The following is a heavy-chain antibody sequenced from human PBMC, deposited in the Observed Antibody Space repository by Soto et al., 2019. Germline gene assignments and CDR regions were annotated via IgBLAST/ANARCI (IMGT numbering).Heavy chain of an antibody. CDR2: ISGYNGDT. V-gene: IGHV1-18*01. CDR3: AKNGQPPYYYYGLDV. CDR1: GYTVTRYG. J-gene: IGHJ6*02. D-gene: IGHD2-8*01. Sequence: QGHLVQSGAEVKKPGASVKVSCKASGYTVTRYGISWVRQAPGQGLEWMGWISGYNGDTNYAQNLQGRVTMTIDTSXPTAYMELRSLTSDDTAVYYCAKNGQPPYYYYGLDVWGQGTTVTVSS.